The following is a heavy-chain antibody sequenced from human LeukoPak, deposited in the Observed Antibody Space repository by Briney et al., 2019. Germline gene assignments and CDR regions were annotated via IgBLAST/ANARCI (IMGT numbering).Heavy chain of an antibody. CDR2: INHSGST. Sequence: PSETLSLTCAVSGGSISSNSYYWGWIRQPPGKGLEWIGEINHSGSTNYNPSLKSRVTISVDTSKNQFSLKLSSVTAADTAVYYCARHGDYYGSGSRYWGQGTLVTVSS. CDR1: GGSISSNSYY. J-gene: IGHJ4*02. V-gene: IGHV4-39*01. CDR3: ARHGDYYGSGSRY. D-gene: IGHD3-10*01.